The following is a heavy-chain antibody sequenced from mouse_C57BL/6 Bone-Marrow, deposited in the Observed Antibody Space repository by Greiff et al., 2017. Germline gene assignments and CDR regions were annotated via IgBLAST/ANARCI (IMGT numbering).Heavy chain of an antibody. V-gene: IGHV5-6*01. CDR2: ISSGGSYT. CDR3: ARRDKPDY. J-gene: IGHJ2*01. CDR1: GFTFSSYG. Sequence: EVQLVESGGDLVKPGGSLKLSCAASGFTFSSYGMSWVRQTPDKRLEWVATISSGGSYTYYPDSVKGRFTISRDNAKNTLYLQMSSLKSEDTAMYYCARRDKPDYWGQGTTRTVSS.